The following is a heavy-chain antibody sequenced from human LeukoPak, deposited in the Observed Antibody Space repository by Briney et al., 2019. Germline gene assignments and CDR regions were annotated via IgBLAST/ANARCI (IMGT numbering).Heavy chain of an antibody. Sequence: PGGPLRLSCAASGFTFSSYAMSWVRQAPGKGLEWVSAISGSGGSTYYADSVKGRFTISRDNSKNTLYLQMNSLRAEDTAVYYCAKAPYGDYEIAWFDPWGQGTLVTVSS. CDR3: AKAPYGDYEIAWFDP. D-gene: IGHD4-17*01. J-gene: IGHJ5*02. V-gene: IGHV3-23*01. CDR1: GFTFSSYA. CDR2: ISGSGGST.